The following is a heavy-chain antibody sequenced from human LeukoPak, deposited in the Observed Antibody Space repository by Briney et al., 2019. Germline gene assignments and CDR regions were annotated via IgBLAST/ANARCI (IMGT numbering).Heavy chain of an antibody. D-gene: IGHD5-12*01. CDR1: GFTFSSYW. J-gene: IGHJ4*02. CDR3: ARDPYEGGRIDY. CDR2: IKEDGSEK. V-gene: IGHV3-7*01. Sequence: GGSLRLSCAASGFTFSSYWMSWVRQAPGKGLEWVANIKEDGSEKFHVGSVRGRFTISRDNAKNSLYLQMNSLRAEDTAVYYCARDPYEGGRIDYWGQGTLVTVSS.